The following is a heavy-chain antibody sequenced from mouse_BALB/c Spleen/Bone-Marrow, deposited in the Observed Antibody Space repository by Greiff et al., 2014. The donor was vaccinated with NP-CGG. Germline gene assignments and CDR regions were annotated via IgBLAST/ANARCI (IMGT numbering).Heavy chain of an antibody. Sequence: VQLVESGPGLVAPSQSLSITCTVSGFSLTNYGVHWVRQPPGKGLEWLGVIWADGSTNYNSALMSRLSISKDNSKSQVFFKMNSLQTYDTAMYYCARITTATGAMDYWGQGTSVTASS. V-gene: IGHV2-9*02. CDR2: IWADGST. CDR1: GFSLTNYG. CDR3: ARITTATGAMDY. D-gene: IGHD1-2*01. J-gene: IGHJ4*01.